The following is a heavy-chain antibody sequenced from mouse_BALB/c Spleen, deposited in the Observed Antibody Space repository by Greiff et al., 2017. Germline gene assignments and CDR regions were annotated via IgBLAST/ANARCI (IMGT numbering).Heavy chain of an antibody. D-gene: IGHD2-10*02. CDR3: TREYGNYGWYFDV. J-gene: IGHJ1*01. CDR2: INPSNGGT. V-gene: IGHV1S81*02. Sequence: QVQLQQSGAVLVKPGASVKLSCKASGYTFTSYYMYWVKQRPGQGLEWIGEINPSNGGTNFNEKFKSKATLTVDKSSSTAYMQLSSLTSEDSAVYYCTREYGNYGWYFDVWGAGTTVTVSS. CDR1: GYTFTSYY.